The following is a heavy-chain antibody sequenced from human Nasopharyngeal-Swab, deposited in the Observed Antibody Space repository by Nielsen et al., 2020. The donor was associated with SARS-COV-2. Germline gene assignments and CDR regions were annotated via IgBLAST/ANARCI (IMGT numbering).Heavy chain of an antibody. V-gene: IGHV3-9*01. CDR1: GFTFDDYA. CDR2: ISWNSGSI. D-gene: IGHD4-17*01. CDR3: ARENDYADEYYFDY. Sequence: GGSLRLSCAASGFTFDDYAMHWVRQAPGKGLEWVSGISWNSGSIGYADSVKSRFTISRDNSKNTLYLQMNSLRAEDTAVYYCARENDYADEYYFDYWGQGTLVTVSS. J-gene: IGHJ4*02.